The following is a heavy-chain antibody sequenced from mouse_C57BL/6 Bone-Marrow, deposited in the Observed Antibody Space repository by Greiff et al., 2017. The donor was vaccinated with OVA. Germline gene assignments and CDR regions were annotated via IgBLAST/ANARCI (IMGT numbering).Heavy chain of an antibody. CDR1: GYTFTSYW. Sequence: QVHVKQSGAELVKPGASVKLSCKASGYTFTSYWMHWVKQRPGRGLEWIGRIDPNSGGTKYNEKFKSKATLTVDKPSSTAYMQLSSLTSEDSAVYYCARDYYYGSSYAMDYWGQGTSVTVSS. CDR3: ARDYYYGSSYAMDY. CDR2: IDPNSGGT. D-gene: IGHD1-1*01. V-gene: IGHV1-72*01. J-gene: IGHJ4*01.